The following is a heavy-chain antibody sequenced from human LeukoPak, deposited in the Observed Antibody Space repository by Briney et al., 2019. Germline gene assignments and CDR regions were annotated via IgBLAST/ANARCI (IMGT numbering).Heavy chain of an antibody. D-gene: IGHD3-10*01. J-gene: IGHJ3*02. CDR3: ASPGLWFGVLFPHAFDI. Sequence: ASVKVSCKASGYTFTSYDINWVRQATGQGLEWMGWMNPNSGNTGYAQKFQGRVTMTRNTSISTAYMELSSLRSEDTAGYYCASPGLWFGVLFPHAFDIWGQGTMVTVSS. CDR2: MNPNSGNT. CDR1: GYTFTSYD. V-gene: IGHV1-8*01.